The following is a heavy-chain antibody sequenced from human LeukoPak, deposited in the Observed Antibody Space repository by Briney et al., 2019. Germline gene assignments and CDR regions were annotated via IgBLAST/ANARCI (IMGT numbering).Heavy chain of an antibody. Sequence: GGSLRLSCAASGFTFSNYWMSWVRQAPGKGLEWLANIKQDGSEKYYVDSVKGRFTISRDNAKNSLYLQINSLRAEDTAVYYCAREPYYYGSSALYFDYWGQGTLVTVSS. J-gene: IGHJ4*02. CDR1: GFTFSNYW. D-gene: IGHD3-22*01. CDR2: IKQDGSEK. V-gene: IGHV3-7*01. CDR3: AREPYYYGSSALYFDY.